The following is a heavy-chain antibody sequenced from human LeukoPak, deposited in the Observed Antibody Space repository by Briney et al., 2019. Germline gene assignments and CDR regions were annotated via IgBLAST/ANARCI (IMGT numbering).Heavy chain of an antibody. D-gene: IGHD1-26*01. V-gene: IGHV3-53*01. CDR1: GFTVSSNY. Sequence: QPGGSLRLSCAASGFTVSSNYMSWVRQAPGKGLEWVSVIYSGGSTYYADSVKGRFTISRDNSKNTLYLQMNSLRAEDTAVYYCAKDAWELLGLPATKDAFDIRGQGTMVTVSS. J-gene: IGHJ3*02. CDR3: AKDAWELLGLPATKDAFDI. CDR2: IYSGGST.